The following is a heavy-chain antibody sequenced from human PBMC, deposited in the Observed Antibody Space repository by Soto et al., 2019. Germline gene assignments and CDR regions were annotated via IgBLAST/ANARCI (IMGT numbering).Heavy chain of an antibody. J-gene: IGHJ4*02. D-gene: IGHD6-19*01. CDR1: GFTFSSYG. Sequence: QVQLVESGGGVVQPGRSLRLSCAASGFTFSSYGMHWVRQAPGKGLEWVAVISYDGSNKYYADSVKGRFTISRDNSKNTLYLQMNGLRAEDTAVYYCAKFSSSGSDPYFDYWGQGTLVTVSS. CDR3: AKFSSSGSDPYFDY. V-gene: IGHV3-30*18. CDR2: ISYDGSNK.